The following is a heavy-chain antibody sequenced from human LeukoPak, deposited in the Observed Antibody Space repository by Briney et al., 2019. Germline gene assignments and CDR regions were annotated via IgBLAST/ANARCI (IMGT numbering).Heavy chain of an antibody. J-gene: IGHJ3*02. CDR2: IYYSGTT. CDR1: GGSISSSSYY. Sequence: SETLSLTCTVSGGSISSSSYYWGWIRQPPGKGLEWIGSIYYSGTTHYNPSLKSRLTISVDTSKNQFSVKLSSVTAADTAVYYCAREADSPKGFHAVDIWGQGTMVSVSS. CDR3: AREADSPKGFHAVDI. D-gene: IGHD3-22*01. V-gene: IGHV4-39*07.